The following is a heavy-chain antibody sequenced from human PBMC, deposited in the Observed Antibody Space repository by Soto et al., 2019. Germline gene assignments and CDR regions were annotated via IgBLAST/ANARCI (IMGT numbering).Heavy chain of an antibody. J-gene: IGHJ2*01. CDR3: ARASLGIPPNWYFDL. D-gene: IGHD7-27*01. Sequence: ASVKVSCKASGYTFTGYYMHWVRQAPGQGLEWMGWINPNSGGTNYAQKFQGWVTMTRDTSISTAYMELSRLRSDDTAVYYCARASLGIPPNWYFDLWGRGTLVTVSS. CDR2: INPNSGGT. CDR1: GYTFTGYY. V-gene: IGHV1-2*04.